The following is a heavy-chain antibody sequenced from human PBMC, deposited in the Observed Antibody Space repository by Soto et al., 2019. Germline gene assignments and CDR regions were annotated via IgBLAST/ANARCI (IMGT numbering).Heavy chain of an antibody. J-gene: IGHJ4*02. CDR1: GFTFSTYA. CDR3: ARGTGSGSYLVDS. D-gene: IGHD3-10*01. Sequence: QVQLVESGGGVVQPGRSLRLSCVVSGFTFSTYAMHWVRQAPGKGLEWVARMSYDGSNKHHADSVKGRFTISRDNSKNTLALEMNSLRAEDTAVYYCARGTGSGSYLVDSWGKGTLVIVSS. V-gene: IGHV3-30-3*01. CDR2: MSYDGSNK.